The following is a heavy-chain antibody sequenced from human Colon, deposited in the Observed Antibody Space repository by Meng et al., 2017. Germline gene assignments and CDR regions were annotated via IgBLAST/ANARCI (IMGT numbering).Heavy chain of an antibody. V-gene: IGHV4-34*01. J-gene: IGHJ5*02. Sequence: GQPQQWGAGLLKASETLSLTCAVYGGSFSGYYWSWIRQPPGKGLEWIGEINHSGSTNYNPSLKSRVTISVDTSKNQFSLKLSSVTAADTAVYYCARGRYSGYLPWGQGTLVTVSS. D-gene: IGHD5-12*01. CDR1: GGSFSGYY. CDR2: INHSGST. CDR3: ARGRYSGYLP.